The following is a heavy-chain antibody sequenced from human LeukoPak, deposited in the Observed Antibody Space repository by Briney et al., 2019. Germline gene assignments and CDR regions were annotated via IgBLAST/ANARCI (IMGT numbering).Heavy chain of an antibody. CDR3: ARDGYDQGYYYMDV. Sequence: ASVKVSCKASGYTFTGYYMHWVRQAPGQGLEWMGWINPNSGGTNYAQKFQGRVTMTRDTSISTAYMELSRLRSDDTAVYYCARDGYDQGYYYMDVWGKGTTVTISS. V-gene: IGHV1-2*02. D-gene: IGHD5-12*01. CDR1: GYTFTGYY. J-gene: IGHJ6*03. CDR2: INPNSGGT.